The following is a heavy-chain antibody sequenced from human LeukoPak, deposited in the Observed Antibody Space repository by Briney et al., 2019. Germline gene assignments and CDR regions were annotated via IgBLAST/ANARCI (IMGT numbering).Heavy chain of an antibody. D-gene: IGHD3-22*01. CDR3: ARDRAYYDSSGYPRYGMDV. J-gene: IGHJ6*02. CDR1: GYTFTSYG. CDR2: ISAYNGNT. Sequence: ASVKVSCKASGYTFTSYGISWVRQAPGQGLEWMGWISAYNGNTNYAQKLRGRVTMTTDTSTSTAYMELRSLRSDDTAVYYCARDRAYYDSSGYPRYGMDVWGQGTTVTVSS. V-gene: IGHV1-18*01.